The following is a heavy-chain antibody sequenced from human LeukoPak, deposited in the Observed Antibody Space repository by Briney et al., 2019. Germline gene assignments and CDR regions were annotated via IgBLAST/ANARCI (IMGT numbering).Heavy chain of an antibody. CDR1: GFTFSSYA. D-gene: IGHD3-3*01. J-gene: IGHJ4*02. CDR3: ARDLSFGSLDF. CDR2: ISGSGGSK. V-gene: IGHV3-23*01. Sequence: GGSLRLSCAASGFTFSSYAMSWVRQAPGKGLEWVSAISGSGGSKYYADSVKGRFTISRDMSKNTLNLQMNSLRVEDTAMFYCARDLSFGSLDFRGQGTLVTVSS.